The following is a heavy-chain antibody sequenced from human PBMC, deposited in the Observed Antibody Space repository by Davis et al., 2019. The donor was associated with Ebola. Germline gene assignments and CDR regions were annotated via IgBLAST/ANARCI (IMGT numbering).Heavy chain of an antibody. CDR2: ISEDGSNR. J-gene: IGHJ4*02. CDR1: EFTFRDYS. D-gene: IGHD3-10*01. Sequence: GESLKISCVGTEFTFRDYSINWVRQAPGKGLEWVAIISEDGSNRFYADSVKGRFTISRDNSKNTLYLQMNSLRAEDTAVYYCAKDFYYGSGAGYCDYWGQGTLVTVSS. V-gene: IGHV3-30*07. CDR3: AKDFYYGSGAGYCDY.